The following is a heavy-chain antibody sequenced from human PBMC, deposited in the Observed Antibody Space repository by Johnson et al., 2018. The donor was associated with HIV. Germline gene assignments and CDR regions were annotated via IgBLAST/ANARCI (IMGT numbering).Heavy chain of an antibody. D-gene: IGHD1-26*01. V-gene: IGHV3-13*01. J-gene: IGHJ3*02. CDR3: ARPNSAMYPNAFDI. CDR2: IGTAGET. CDR1: GFTFSSYD. Sequence: VQLVESGGGLVQPGGSLRLSCAASGFTFSSYDMHWVRQATGKGLEWVSAIGTAGETYYPGSVKGRFTISRDNSKNTLYLQMNSLRAEDTAVYYCARPNSAMYPNAFDIWGQGTMVTVSS.